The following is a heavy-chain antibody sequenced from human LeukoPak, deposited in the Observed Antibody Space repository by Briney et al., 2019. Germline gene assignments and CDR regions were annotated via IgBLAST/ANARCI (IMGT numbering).Heavy chain of an antibody. CDR2: IYYSGGT. D-gene: IGHD1-26*01. Sequence: PSETLSLTCTVSGGSINYYYWMWIRQPPGKGLEWIGYIYYSGGTHYNPSLKSRVTMLVDTSKNQFSLKLTAVTAADTAVYYCARLPDKELTPDYWGQGTLVTVSS. J-gene: IGHJ4*02. CDR3: ARLPDKELTPDY. V-gene: IGHV4-59*01. CDR1: GGSINYYY.